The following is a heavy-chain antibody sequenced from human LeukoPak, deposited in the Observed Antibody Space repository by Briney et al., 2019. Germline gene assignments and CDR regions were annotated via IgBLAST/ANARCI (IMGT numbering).Heavy chain of an antibody. Sequence: TGGSLRLSCAASGFTFSSYGMNWVRQAPGKGLEWVSCISTSGSTTYYAESVKGRLTISRDNARNSLYLQMNSLRADDTAIYYCARDGPGYTLDYWGQGTLITVSS. CDR1: GFTFSSYG. CDR3: ARDGPGYTLDY. V-gene: IGHV3-48*03. CDR2: ISTSGSTT. D-gene: IGHD5-18*01. J-gene: IGHJ4*02.